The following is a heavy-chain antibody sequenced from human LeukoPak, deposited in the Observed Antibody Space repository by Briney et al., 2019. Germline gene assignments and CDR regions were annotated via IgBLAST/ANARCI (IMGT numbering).Heavy chain of an antibody. J-gene: IGHJ4*02. CDR2: ISYDGSNK. V-gene: IGHV3-30*18. CDR3: AKGDRDDYGDYPGDY. Sequence: GGSLRLPCAASGFTFSSYGMHWVRQAPGKGLEWVAVISYDGSNKYYADSVKGRFTISRDNSKNTLYLQMNSLRAEDTAVYYCAKGDRDDYGDYPGDYWGQGTLVTVSS. D-gene: IGHD4-17*01. CDR1: GFTFSSYG.